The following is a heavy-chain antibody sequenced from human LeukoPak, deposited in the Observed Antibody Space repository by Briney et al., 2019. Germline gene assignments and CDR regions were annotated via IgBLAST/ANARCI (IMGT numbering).Heavy chain of an antibody. D-gene: IGHD3-22*01. CDR1: GFTVSSNY. Sequence: QPGGSLRLSCAASGFTVSSNYMSWVRQAPGKGLEWVSVIYSGGSTYYADSVKGRFTISRDNAKNSLYLQMNSLRAEDTAVYYCARVEGGYDSSGYYYYFDYRGQGTLVTVSS. CDR3: ARVEGGYDSSGYYYYFDY. J-gene: IGHJ4*02. CDR2: IYSGGST. V-gene: IGHV3-66*01.